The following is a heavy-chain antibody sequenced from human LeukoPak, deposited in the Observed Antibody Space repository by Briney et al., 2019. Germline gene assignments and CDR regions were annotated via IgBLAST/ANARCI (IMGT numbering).Heavy chain of an antibody. CDR3: ARDARGVRGVIIYLADY. CDR1: GFTFSSYS. Sequence: PGGSLRLSCAASGFTFSSYSMNWVRQAPGKGLEWVSSISSSSSYIYYADSVKGRFTISRDNAKNSLYLQMNSLRAEDTAVYYCARDARGVRGVIIYLADYWGQGTLVTVSS. V-gene: IGHV3-21*01. CDR2: ISSSSSYI. J-gene: IGHJ4*02. D-gene: IGHD3-10*01.